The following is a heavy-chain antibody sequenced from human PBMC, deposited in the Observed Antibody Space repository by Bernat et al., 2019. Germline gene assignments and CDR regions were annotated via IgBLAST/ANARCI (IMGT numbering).Heavy chain of an antibody. CDR1: GGSISSGGYY. Sequence: QVQLQESGPGLVKPSQTLSLTCTVSGGSISSGGYYWSWIRPHPGKGLEWIGYIYYSGSTYYNPSLKSRVTISVDTSKNQFSLKLSSVTAADTAVYYCARDVGDYVRRIYGMDVWGQGTTVTVSS. CDR2: IYYSGST. D-gene: IGHD4-17*01. V-gene: IGHV4-31*03. J-gene: IGHJ6*02. CDR3: ARDVGDYVRRIYGMDV.